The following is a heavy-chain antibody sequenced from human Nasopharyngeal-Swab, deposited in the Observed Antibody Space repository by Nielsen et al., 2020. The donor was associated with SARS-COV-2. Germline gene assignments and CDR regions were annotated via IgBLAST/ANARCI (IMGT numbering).Heavy chain of an antibody. J-gene: IGHJ4*02. Sequence: WVRQAPGQGLEWVGIINPSGGSTSYAQKFQGRVTMTRDTSTSTVYMELSSLRSEDTAVYYCARSYSGYDYVGYWGQGTLVNVSS. V-gene: IGHV1-46*01. D-gene: IGHD5-12*01. CDR3: ARSYSGYDYVGY. CDR2: INPSGGST.